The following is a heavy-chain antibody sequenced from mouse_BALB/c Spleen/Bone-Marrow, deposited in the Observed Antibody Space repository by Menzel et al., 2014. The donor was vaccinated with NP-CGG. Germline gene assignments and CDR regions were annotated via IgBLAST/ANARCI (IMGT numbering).Heavy chain of an antibody. Sequence: QVHLQQSGAELVRPSASGKLSCKASGYTFTSYWMDWVKQRPGQGLEWIGMIDPSDSETHYNQMFKDKATLTVDKSSSTAYMQLSSLTSEDSAVYYCAREEITSVVALAYWGQGTLVTVSA. J-gene: IGHJ3*01. V-gene: IGHV1-61*01. CDR3: AREEITSVVALAY. D-gene: IGHD1-1*01. CDR2: IDPSDSET. CDR1: GYTFTSYW.